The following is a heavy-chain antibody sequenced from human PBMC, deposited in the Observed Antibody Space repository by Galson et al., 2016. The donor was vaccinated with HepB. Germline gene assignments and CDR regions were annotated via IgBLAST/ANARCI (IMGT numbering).Heavy chain of an antibody. CDR2: IDRNGNED. J-gene: IGHJ6*02. V-gene: IGHV3-7*01. CDR3: ARDQTVQIFGVVRATYAMDV. CDR1: GFTFSNYW. D-gene: IGHD3-3*01. Sequence: SLRLSCAASGFTFSNYWMSWVRQAPGKGLEWVANIDRNGNEDYYVASVKGRFTISRDNAKNSLSLQMNSLRAEDTAVYYCARDQTVQIFGVVRATYAMDVWGQGTTVTVSS.